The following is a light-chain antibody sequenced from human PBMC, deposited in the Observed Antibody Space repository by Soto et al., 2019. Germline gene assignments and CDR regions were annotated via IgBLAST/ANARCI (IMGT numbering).Light chain of an antibody. CDR1: QNISRF. CDR2: TAS. Sequence: DIQMTQAPSSLSASIGDRVTISCRASQNISRFLSWYQQKPGKAPNLLIYTASSLQSGVPSRFSASGSGTDFTLIISSLQPEDFAAYSCQQSFASPFTFGPGTRIDIK. V-gene: IGKV1-39*01. CDR3: QQSFASPFT. J-gene: IGKJ3*01.